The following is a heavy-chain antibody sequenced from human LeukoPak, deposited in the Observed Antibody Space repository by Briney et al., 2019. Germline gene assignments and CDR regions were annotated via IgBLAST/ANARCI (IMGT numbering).Heavy chain of an antibody. Sequence: GGSLRLSCAASGFTFSSYAMHWVRQAPGKGLEWVAVISYDGSNKYYADSVKGRFTISRDNSKNTLYLQMNSLRAEDTAVYYCARDPGLLWFGASRLDIXXQGXMVTVSS. J-gene: IGHJ3*02. CDR1: GFTFSSYA. V-gene: IGHV3-30-3*01. D-gene: IGHD3-10*01. CDR2: ISYDGSNK. CDR3: ARDPGLLWFGASRLDI.